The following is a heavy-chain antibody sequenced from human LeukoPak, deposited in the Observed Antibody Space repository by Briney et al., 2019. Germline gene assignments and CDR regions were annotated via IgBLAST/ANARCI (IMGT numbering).Heavy chain of an antibody. V-gene: IGHV3-7*01. CDR2: INLGGSAS. CDR3: AAWGLHNY. J-gene: IGHJ4*02. Sequence: GGSLRLSRSASGFDFSAYWMNWVRQAPGKGPEWVANINLGGSASSYVDSVKGRCTISRDNARNSLYLQMNSLRVDDTAVYYCAAWGLHNYWGQGTLVTVSS. D-gene: IGHD7-27*01. CDR1: GFDFSAYW.